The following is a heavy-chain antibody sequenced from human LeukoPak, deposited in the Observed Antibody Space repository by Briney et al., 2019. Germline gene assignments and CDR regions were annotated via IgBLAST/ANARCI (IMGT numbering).Heavy chain of an antibody. Sequence: SGLTATSNYMSWDRHADGRGREWDSVSFIGVGTSTYYAQCVKGRFTVSRDKSKDTLYLQLSRLRPEDTAVYYCARAAAGGPFNSWGQGTLVTVSS. V-gene: IGHV3-66*01. CDR1: GLTATSNY. CDR2: SFIGVGTST. J-gene: IGHJ4*02. D-gene: IGHD6-13*01. CDR3: ARAAAGGPFNS.